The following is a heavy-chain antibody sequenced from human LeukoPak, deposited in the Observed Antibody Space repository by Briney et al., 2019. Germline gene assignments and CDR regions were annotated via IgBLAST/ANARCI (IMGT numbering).Heavy chain of an antibody. CDR1: GGSFSGYY. CDR3: ARGRRGYNYDY. Sequence: SETLSLTCAVYGGSFSGYYWSWIRQPPGKGLEWIGEINHSGSTNYNPSLKSRVTISVDTSKNQSSLKLSSVTSADTAVYYCARGRRGYNYDYWGQGTLVTVSS. D-gene: IGHD5-24*01. CDR2: INHSGST. V-gene: IGHV4-34*01. J-gene: IGHJ4*02.